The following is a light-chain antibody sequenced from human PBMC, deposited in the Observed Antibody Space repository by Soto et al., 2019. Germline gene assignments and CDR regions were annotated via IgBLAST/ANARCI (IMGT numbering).Light chain of an antibody. CDR1: QIIVTY. J-gene: IGKJ5*01. V-gene: IGKV1-39*01. Sequence: DVQVTQSPSSLSASVGDRVTITCRTSQIIVTYLSWYQQRPGKAPTLLIYGASTLQRGVPSRFSGSGSGTDFSLTINSLQPEDSATYYCQQTYSTPITFGRVTRLDIK. CDR3: QQTYSTPIT. CDR2: GAS.